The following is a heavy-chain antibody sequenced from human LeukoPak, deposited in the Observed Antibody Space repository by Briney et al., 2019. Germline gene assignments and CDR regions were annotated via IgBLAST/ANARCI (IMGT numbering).Heavy chain of an antibody. CDR3: ANPDTAMEI. CDR1: GYTFTSYG. V-gene: IGHV1-18*04. CDR2: ISAYNGNT. D-gene: IGHD5-18*01. J-gene: IGHJ4*02. Sequence: GESLKISCKGSGYTFTSYGISWVRQAPGQGLEWMGWISAYNGNTNYAQKLQGRVTMTTDTSTSTAYMELRSLRSDDTAVYYCANPDTAMEIWGQGTLVTVSS.